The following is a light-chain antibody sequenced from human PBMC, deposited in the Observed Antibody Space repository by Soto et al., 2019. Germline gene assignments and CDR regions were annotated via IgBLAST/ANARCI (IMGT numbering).Light chain of an antibody. CDR3: HQRQYWPPIT. CDR1: QSVSSM. V-gene: IGKV3-11*01. Sequence: EIVMTQTPATLSVSPGEGATLACRASQSVSSMLAWYQQRPGQAPRLLISDASNRATGIPARFSGSGSGTDFTLTISSLEPEDFAVYYCHQRQYWPPITFGQGTRLEI. J-gene: IGKJ5*01. CDR2: DAS.